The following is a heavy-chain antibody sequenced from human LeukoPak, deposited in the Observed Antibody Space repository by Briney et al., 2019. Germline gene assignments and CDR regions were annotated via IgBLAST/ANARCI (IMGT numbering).Heavy chain of an antibody. V-gene: IGHV4-61*02. CDR2: VFSRGST. D-gene: IGHD3-10*01. CDR1: GASIDSGSLY. CDR3: ARDAGTRISPYYYYYYMDV. J-gene: IGHJ6*03. Sequence: PSQTLSLTCTVSGASIDSGSLYWSWIRQPAGKGLEWIGRVFSRGSTHYNPSLKSRVTMSIDTSKNQFSLTLSSVTAADTATYYCARDAGTRISPYYYYYYMDVWGKGTTVTVSS.